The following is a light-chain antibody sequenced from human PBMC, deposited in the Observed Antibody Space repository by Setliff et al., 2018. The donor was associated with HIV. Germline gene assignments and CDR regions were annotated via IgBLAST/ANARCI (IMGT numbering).Light chain of an antibody. Sequence: ALTQPASVSGSPGQSITISCAGTSSDVFYNYVSWYQQHPGKAPKLIIYDVSKRPSGVPARFSGFKSGNTAYLTISGLQPEDEAEYYCCSYAGTYSFVFGTGTKVTVL. CDR2: DVS. J-gene: IGLJ1*01. CDR1: SSDVFYNY. V-gene: IGLV2-11*01. CDR3: CSYAGTYSFV.